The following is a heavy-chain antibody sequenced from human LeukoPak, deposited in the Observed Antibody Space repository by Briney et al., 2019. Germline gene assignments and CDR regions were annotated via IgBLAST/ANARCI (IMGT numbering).Heavy chain of an antibody. V-gene: IGHV4-34*01. D-gene: IGHD6-19*01. CDR2: INHSGST. CDR1: GFTFSSYA. Sequence: GSLRLSCAASGFTFSSYAMSWVRQPPGKGLEWIGEINHSGSTNYNPSLKSRVTISVDTSKNQFSLKLSSVTAADTAVYYRASHAVAGPFWFDPWGQGTLVTVSS. J-gene: IGHJ5*02. CDR3: ASHAVAGPFWFDP.